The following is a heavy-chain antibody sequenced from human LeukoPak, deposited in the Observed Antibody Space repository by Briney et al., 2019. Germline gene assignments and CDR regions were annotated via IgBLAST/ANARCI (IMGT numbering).Heavy chain of an antibody. V-gene: IGHV1-18*01. CDR3: ARVTSLTTLTAFDI. J-gene: IGHJ3*02. CDR2: VSAYHGTT. CDR1: GYNLTTYA. Sequence: ASVKVSCKASGYNLTTYAVNWVRQAPGQGLEWMGWVSAYHGTTSYARTVQGRVTMTTDTSTSTAFLELRSLRSDDTAVYYCARVTSLTTLTAFDIWGQGTMVTVSS. D-gene: IGHD4-11*01.